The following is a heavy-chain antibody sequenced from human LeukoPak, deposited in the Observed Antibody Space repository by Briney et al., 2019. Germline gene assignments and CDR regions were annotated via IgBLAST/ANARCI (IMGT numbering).Heavy chain of an antibody. CDR2: IIPILGIA. V-gene: IGHV1-69*04. D-gene: IGHD1-26*01. J-gene: IGHJ4*02. CDR3: ARDLVIVGATRTDY. Sequence: GASVKVSCKASGGTFSSYAISWVRQAPGQGLEWMGRIIPILGIANYAQKFQGRVTITADKSTSTAYMELSSLRSEDTAVYYCARDLVIVGATRTDYGGQGTLVTVSS. CDR1: GGTFSSYA.